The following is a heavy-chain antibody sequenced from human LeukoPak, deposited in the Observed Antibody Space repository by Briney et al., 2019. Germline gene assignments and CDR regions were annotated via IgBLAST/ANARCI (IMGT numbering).Heavy chain of an antibody. V-gene: IGHV3-48*04. CDR3: ARDVAIVGATPDY. D-gene: IGHD1-26*01. CDR2: ISSSTI. CDR1: GFTFSSYS. Sequence: PGGSLRLSCAASGFTFSSYSMNWVRQAPGKGLEWLSYISSSTIYYADSVQGRFTISRDNAKNSLYLQMNSLRVEDTAVYYCARDVAIVGATPDYWGQGTLVTVSS. J-gene: IGHJ4*02.